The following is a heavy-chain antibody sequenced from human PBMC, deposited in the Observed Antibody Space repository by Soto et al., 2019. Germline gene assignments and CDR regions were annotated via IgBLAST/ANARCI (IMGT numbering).Heavy chain of an antibody. CDR2: ISYDGSNK. CDR3: ASGENFDY. Sequence: QVQLVESGGGVVQPGRSLRLSCAASGFTFSSYAMHWVRQAPGKGLEWVAVISYDGSNKYYADSVKGRFTISRDNSKNTLYLKMNSLRAEDTAVYYCASGENFDYWGQGTLVTVSS. V-gene: IGHV3-30-3*01. CDR1: GFTFSSYA. D-gene: IGHD3-10*01. J-gene: IGHJ4*02.